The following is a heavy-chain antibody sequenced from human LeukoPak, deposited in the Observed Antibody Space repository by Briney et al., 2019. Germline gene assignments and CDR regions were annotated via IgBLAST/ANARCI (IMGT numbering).Heavy chain of an antibody. V-gene: IGHV1-18*01. CDR3: ARDVTVIGVDGQGTSFDI. Sequence: ASVKVSCKASGYSFTTYGITWLRQAPGQGLERVGWINTRDNHALYVQDFLGRVTLTIDASTSTAYMDLGSLRSDDTAVYYCARDVTVIGVDGQGTSFDIWGQGTVVTVSS. CDR1: GYSFTTYG. D-gene: IGHD2-21*01. CDR2: INTRDNHA. J-gene: IGHJ3*02.